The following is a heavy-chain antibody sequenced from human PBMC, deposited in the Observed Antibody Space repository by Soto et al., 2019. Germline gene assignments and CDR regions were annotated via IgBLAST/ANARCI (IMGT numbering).Heavy chain of an antibody. Sequence: SETLSLTCTISGASMSNYYGSWIRQPPGEGLEHIGYVYYTGNTNYNPSLKSRVTISVDTSNNQFSLKLTSVTTADTAIYYCARSGHTFGGVVWGRGILVTVSS. CDR1: GASMSNYY. CDR3: ARSGHTFGGVV. D-gene: IGHD3-16*01. V-gene: IGHV4-59*01. J-gene: IGHJ4*02. CDR2: VYYTGNT.